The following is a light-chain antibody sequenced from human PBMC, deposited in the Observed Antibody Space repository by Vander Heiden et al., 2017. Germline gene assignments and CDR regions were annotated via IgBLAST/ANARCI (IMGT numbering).Light chain of an antibody. CDR1: QSLSRNF. CDR3: QQYDKLPLT. V-gene: IGKV3-20*01. CDR2: GAS. J-gene: IGKJ4*01. Sequence: NVLTQSPGTLSLSPGQRATLSCRASQSLSRNFLAWYQQKPGQSPSLLIYGASNRAAGTPDRFSGSGSGTAFTLTISRLEPEDFAVYFCQQYDKLPLTFGGGTKVDLK.